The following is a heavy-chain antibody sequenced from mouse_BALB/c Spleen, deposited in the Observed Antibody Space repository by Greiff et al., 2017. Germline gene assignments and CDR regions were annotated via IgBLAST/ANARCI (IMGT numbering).Heavy chain of an antibody. CDR1: GYSITSGYY. V-gene: IGHV3-6*02. Sequence: DVQLVESGPGLVKPSQSLSLTCSVTGYSITSGYYWNWIRQFPGNKLEWMGYISYDGSNNYNPSLKNRISITRDTSKNQFFLKLNSVTTEDTATYYCARDQDYWGQGTTLTVSS. CDR3: ARDQDY. CDR2: ISYDGSN. J-gene: IGHJ2*01.